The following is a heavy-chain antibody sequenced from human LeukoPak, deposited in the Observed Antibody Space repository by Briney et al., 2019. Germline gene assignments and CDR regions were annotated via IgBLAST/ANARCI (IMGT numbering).Heavy chain of an antibody. CDR2: INPNSGGT. Sequence: ASVKVSCKASGYTFTGYYMHWVRQAPGQGLEWMGWINPNSGGTNYAQKFQGRVTMTRDTSISTVYMELSRLRSDDTAVYYCARDRHRRHYYDSSLHPPLDYWGQGTLVTVSS. CDR1: GYTFTGYY. J-gene: IGHJ4*02. V-gene: IGHV1-2*02. CDR3: ARDRHRRHYYDSSLHPPLDY. D-gene: IGHD3-22*01.